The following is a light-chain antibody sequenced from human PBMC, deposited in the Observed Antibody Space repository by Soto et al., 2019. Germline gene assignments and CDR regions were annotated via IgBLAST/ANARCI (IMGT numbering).Light chain of an antibody. V-gene: IGLV2-14*01. Sequence: QSALTQPASVSGSPGQSITISCTGASSDVGGFNYVSWYQQHPDKAPKLIIYVVSNRPSGVSNRFSGSKSGNTASLTISRLQAENEADYYCSSYTSSDTPYVFGTGTKLTVL. CDR2: VVS. CDR1: SSDVGGFNY. CDR3: SSYTSSDTPYV. J-gene: IGLJ1*01.